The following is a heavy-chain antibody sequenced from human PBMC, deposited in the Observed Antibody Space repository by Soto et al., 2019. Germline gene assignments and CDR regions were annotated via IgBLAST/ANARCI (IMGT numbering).Heavy chain of an antibody. CDR3: ARHPYCSGGSCYWGTGGLDYSDY. J-gene: IGHJ4*02. CDR2: IYYSGST. D-gene: IGHD2-15*01. Sequence: PSETLSLTCTVSGGSISSSSYYWGWIRQPPGKGLEWIGSIYYSGSTYYNPSLKSRVTISVDTSKNQFSLKLSSVTAADTAVYYCARHPYCSGGSCYWGTGGLDYSDYWGQGTLVTVSS. CDR1: GGSISSSSYY. V-gene: IGHV4-39*01.